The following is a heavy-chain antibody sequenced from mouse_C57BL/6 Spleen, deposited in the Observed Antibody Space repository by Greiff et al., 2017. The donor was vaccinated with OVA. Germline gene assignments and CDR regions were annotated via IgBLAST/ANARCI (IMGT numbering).Heavy chain of an antibody. Sequence: EVKLMESGGGLVQPGGSLILSCAASGFTFTDYYMSWVRQPPGKALEWLGFIRNKANGYTTEYSASVKGRFTISRDNSQSILYLQMNALRAEDSATYYCARYEGGSTLAYWGQGTLVTVSA. CDR1: GFTFTDYY. D-gene: IGHD1-1*01. CDR2: IRNKANGYTT. CDR3: ARYEGGSTLAY. V-gene: IGHV7-3*01. J-gene: IGHJ3*01.